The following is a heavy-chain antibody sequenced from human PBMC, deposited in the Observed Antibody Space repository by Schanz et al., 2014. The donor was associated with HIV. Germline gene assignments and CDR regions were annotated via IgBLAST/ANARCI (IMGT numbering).Heavy chain of an antibody. J-gene: IGHJ6*02. Sequence: EQLVESGGGVVQPGTSLRLSCAASGFTFSDYWMHWVRQAPGKGLVWVSRINEDGSSTRYADSVKGRFTISRDNAKNTLYLQMNSLRDEDTAVYYCARIYGGNPSYYGMDVWGQGTTVTVSS. V-gene: IGHV3-74*02. CDR2: INEDGSST. CDR3: ARIYGGNPSYYGMDV. D-gene: IGHD4-17*01. CDR1: GFTFSDYW.